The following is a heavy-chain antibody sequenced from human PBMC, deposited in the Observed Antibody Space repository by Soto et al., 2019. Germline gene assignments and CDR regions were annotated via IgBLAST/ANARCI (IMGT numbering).Heavy chain of an antibody. Sequence: GGSLRLSCAASGFTFSSYAMHWVRQAPGKGLEWVAVISYDGSNKYYADSVKGRFTISRDNSKNTLYLQMNSLRAEDTAVYYCARANGMYDSVYGMDVWGQGTTVTVSS. V-gene: IGHV3-30-3*01. J-gene: IGHJ6*02. CDR2: ISYDGSNK. CDR1: GFTFSSYA. CDR3: ARANGMYDSVYGMDV. D-gene: IGHD3-3*01.